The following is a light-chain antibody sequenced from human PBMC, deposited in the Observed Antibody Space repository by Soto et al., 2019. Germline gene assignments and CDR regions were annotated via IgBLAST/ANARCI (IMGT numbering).Light chain of an antibody. CDR1: SSDVGGYNY. CDR2: DVS. V-gene: IGLV2-14*01. CDR3: SSYTSSSFYV. Sequence: QSALTQPASVSGSPGQSITISCTGTSSDVGGYNYVSWYQQHPGKAPKLMIYDVSYRPSGVSNRFSGSKSGNTASLTISGLQAENEAEYYCSSYTSSSFYVFGTGTKLTVL. J-gene: IGLJ1*01.